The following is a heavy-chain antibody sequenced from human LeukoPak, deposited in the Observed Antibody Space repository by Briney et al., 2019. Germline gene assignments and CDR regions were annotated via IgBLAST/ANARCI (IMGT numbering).Heavy chain of an antibody. CDR1: GYTLTEVS. V-gene: IGHV1-24*01. Sequence: AASVKVSCKVSGYTLTEVSMHWVRQGPGKGLEWLGGFDPEDDETKYAQKFQGRVTMTEDTSTNTAYMELRRLRSDDTAVYYCTIGPEGSQSYYNWLDPWGQGTLVTVSS. D-gene: IGHD3-10*01. CDR3: TIGPEGSQSYYNWLDP. CDR2: FDPEDDET. J-gene: IGHJ5*02.